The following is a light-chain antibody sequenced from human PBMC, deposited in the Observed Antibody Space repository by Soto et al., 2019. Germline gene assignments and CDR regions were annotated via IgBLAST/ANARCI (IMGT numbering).Light chain of an antibody. CDR1: QSVGSK. Sequence: EIVMTQSPPTLSVSPGERATLSCRASQSVGSKLAWYQQRPGQAPRLLIYDASNSATGIPARFSGSGSGTEVSLTIRSLQSEDFAVYSCQQYGDWPGAFGGGTKVEIK. CDR2: DAS. V-gene: IGKV3D-15*01. J-gene: IGKJ4*01. CDR3: QQYGDWPGA.